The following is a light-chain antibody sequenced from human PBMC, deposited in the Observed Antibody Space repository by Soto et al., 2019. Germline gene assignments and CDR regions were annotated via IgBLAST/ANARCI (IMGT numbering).Light chain of an antibody. CDR2: INYDGTH. J-gene: IGLJ3*02. CDR1: SGYSTYA. V-gene: IGLV4-69*01. CDR3: QSLGTGIQV. Sequence: QSVLTQSPSASASLGASVKLTCTLSSGYSTYAIAWHQQQSEKGPRFLMKINYDGTHSKGDGFFDRFSGSSSGAERHLTISSLQPEDEADYYCQSLGTGIQVFGGGTKLTVL.